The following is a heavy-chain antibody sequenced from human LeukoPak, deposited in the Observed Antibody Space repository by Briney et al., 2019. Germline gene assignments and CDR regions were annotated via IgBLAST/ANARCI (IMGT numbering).Heavy chain of an antibody. D-gene: IGHD3-22*01. CDR1: GFTVSGSY. V-gene: IGHV3-21*01. CDR2: ISSSSSYI. CDR3: ARMIGITMIVSAIDY. Sequence: GGSLRLSCAASGFTVSGSYMSWVRQAPGKGLEWVSSISSSSSYIYYADSVKGRFTISRDNAKNSLYLQMNSLRAEDTAVYYCARMIGITMIVSAIDYWGQGTLVTVSS. J-gene: IGHJ4*02.